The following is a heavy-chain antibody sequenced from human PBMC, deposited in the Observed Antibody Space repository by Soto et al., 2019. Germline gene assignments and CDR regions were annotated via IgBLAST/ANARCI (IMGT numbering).Heavy chain of an antibody. J-gene: IGHJ4*02. CDR2: IKSKTDGGTT. CDR1: GFTFSNAW. D-gene: IGHD5-18*01. Sequence: KTGGSLRLSCAASGFTFSNAWMSWVRQAPGKGLEWVGRIKSKTDGGTTDYAAPVKGRFTISRDDSKNTLYLQMNSLKTEDTAVYYCTTGVGYSYGPDFDYWGQGTLVTVSS. V-gene: IGHV3-15*01. CDR3: TTGVGYSYGPDFDY.